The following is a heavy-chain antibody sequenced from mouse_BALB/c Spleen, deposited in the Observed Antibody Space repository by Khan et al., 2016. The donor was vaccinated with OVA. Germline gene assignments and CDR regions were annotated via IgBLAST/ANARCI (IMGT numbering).Heavy chain of an antibody. D-gene: IGHD1-1*01. J-gene: IGHJ2*02. CDR2: ISYSGST. V-gene: IGHV3-2*02. CDR3: ARGNYYGYYFDY. CDR1: GYSITSNYA. Sequence: QLEESGPGLVKPSQSLSLTCTVTGYSITSNYAWNWIRQFPGNKLEWMGYISYSGSTTYNPSLKSRISITRDTSKNQFFLQLKSVTTEDTATYYCARGNYYGYYFDYWGQGTSLTVSS.